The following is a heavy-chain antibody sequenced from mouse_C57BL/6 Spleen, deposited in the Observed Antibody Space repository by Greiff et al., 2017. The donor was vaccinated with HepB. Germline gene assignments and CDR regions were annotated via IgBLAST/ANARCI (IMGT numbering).Heavy chain of an antibody. CDR2: INPNNGGT. V-gene: IGHV1-18*01. D-gene: IGHD2-4*01. CDR1: GYTFTDYN. CDR3: ARRYDYEDAMDY. J-gene: IGHJ4*01. Sequence: EVQLQQSGPELVKPGASVKIPCKASGYTFTDYNMDWVKQSHGKSLEWIGDINPNNGGTSYNQKFKGKATLTVDKSSSTAYMELRSLTSEVTAVYYCARRYDYEDAMDYWGQGTSVTVSS.